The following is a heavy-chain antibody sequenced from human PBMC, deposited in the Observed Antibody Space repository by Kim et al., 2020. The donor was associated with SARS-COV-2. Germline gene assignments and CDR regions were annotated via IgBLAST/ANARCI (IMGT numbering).Heavy chain of an antibody. V-gene: IGHV3-33*08. CDR1: EFTFSSYG. Sequence: GGSLRLSCAASEFTFSSYGMHWVRQAPGKGLQCVASIWYDGSNQNYADSVKGRFTISRDNSKNTLYLQMNSLRGEDTAVYYCGRDDYGTIDSWGQGTLVTVSS. CDR2: IWYDGSNQ. D-gene: IGHD3-10*01. J-gene: IGHJ4*02. CDR3: GRDDYGTIDS.